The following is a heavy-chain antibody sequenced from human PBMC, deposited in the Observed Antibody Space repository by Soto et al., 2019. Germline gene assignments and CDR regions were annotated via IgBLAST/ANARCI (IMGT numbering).Heavy chain of an antibody. CDR3: AKGRTYFDF. CDR1: GFTFSDYA. V-gene: IGHV3-23*01. J-gene: IGHJ4*02. Sequence: EVVLLQSGGDLAQPGGSLRLSCAASGFTFSDYAMTWVRQAPGKGLEWVSDISDGDGDTHYADSVRGRFVISRDNSKNTLFLEMNSLRAEDAAVYYCAKGRTYFDFWGQGSLVTVSS. CDR2: ISDGDGDT.